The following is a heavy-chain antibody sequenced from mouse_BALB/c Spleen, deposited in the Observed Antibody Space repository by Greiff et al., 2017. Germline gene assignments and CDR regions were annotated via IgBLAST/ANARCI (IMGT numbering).Heavy chain of an antibody. D-gene: IGHD1-2*01. CDR3: ARARVHYYGFYAMDY. Sequence: EVQRVESGGGLVKPGGSLKLSCAASGFTFSDYYMYWVRQTPEKRLEWVATISDGGSYTYYPDSVKGRFTISRDNAKNNLYLQMSSLKSEDTAMYYCARARVHYYGFYAMDYWGQGTSVTVSS. CDR2: ISDGGSYT. V-gene: IGHV5-4*02. J-gene: IGHJ4*01. CDR1: GFTFSDYY.